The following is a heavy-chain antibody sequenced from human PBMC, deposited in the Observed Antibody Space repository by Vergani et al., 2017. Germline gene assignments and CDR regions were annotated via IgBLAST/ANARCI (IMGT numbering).Heavy chain of an antibody. D-gene: IGHD2-15*01. V-gene: IGHV4-30-2*01. CDR1: GDSITNGGFS. CDR3: ARASLRELGGYYYYMDV. CDR2: IFPSGNS. Sequence: QVKLQESGPGLVKPSQTLSLTCAVSGDSITNGGFSWNWIRQPPGKGPEWIGYIFPSGNSDYNPSLKNRVFISLDDSKNQFSRWVNSVTGADTAVYFCARASLRELGGYYYYMDVWGKGKTVVVSS. J-gene: IGHJ6*03.